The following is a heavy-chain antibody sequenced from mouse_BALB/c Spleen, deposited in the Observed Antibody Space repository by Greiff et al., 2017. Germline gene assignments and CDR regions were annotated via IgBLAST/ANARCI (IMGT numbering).Heavy chain of an antibody. V-gene: IGHV5-6-4*01. Sequence: EVQRVESGGGLVKPGGSLKLSCAASGFTFSSYTMSWVRQTPEKRLEWVATISSGGSYTYYPDSVKGRFTISRDNAKNTLYLQMSSLKSEDTAMYYCTRDDGYLFAYWGQGTLVTVSA. CDR2: ISSGGSYT. CDR1: GFTFSSYT. CDR3: TRDDGYLFAY. J-gene: IGHJ3*01. D-gene: IGHD2-3*01.